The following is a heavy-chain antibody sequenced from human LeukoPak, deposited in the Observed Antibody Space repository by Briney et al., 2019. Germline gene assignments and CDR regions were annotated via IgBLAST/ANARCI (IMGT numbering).Heavy chain of an antibody. CDR2: IYYSGST. Sequence: SETLSLTCTVSGGSISSSSHYWGWIRQPPGKGLEWIGSIYYSGSTYYNPSLKSRVTISVDTSKNQFSLKLSSVTAADTAVYYCARGLSEWLRWNYYYYYMDVWGKGTTVTVSS. CDR1: GGSISSSSHY. J-gene: IGHJ6*03. CDR3: ARGLSEWLRWNYYYYYMDV. D-gene: IGHD5-12*01. V-gene: IGHV4-39*07.